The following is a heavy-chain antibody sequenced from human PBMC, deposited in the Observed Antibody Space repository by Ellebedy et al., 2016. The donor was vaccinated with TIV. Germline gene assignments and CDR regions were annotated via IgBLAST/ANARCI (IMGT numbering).Heavy chain of an antibody. Sequence: MPGGSLRLSCTVSGGSISSYYWTWIRQPPGKGLEWIGEINHSGSTNYNPSLKSRVTISVDTSKNQFSLKLSSVTAADTAVYYCARGKYSSGWYVDYWGQGTLVTVSS. CDR1: GGSISSYY. CDR3: ARGKYSSGWYVDY. V-gene: IGHV4-34*01. D-gene: IGHD6-19*01. CDR2: INHSGST. J-gene: IGHJ4*02.